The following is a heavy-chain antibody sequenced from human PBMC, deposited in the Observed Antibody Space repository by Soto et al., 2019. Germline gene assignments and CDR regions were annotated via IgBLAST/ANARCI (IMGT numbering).Heavy chain of an antibody. D-gene: IGHD6-13*01. CDR1: GYSFTSYG. CDR2: ISAYNGNK. J-gene: IGHJ4*02. Sequence: QVQLVQSGAEVKKPGASVKVSCKASGYSFTSYGISWVRQAPGQGLEWMGWISAYNGNKKYAQKLQGRVTMTTDTSTSTDYMELRSLRSDDTAVYYCARDLGQQLVDYWGQGTLVTVSP. CDR3: ARDLGQQLVDY. V-gene: IGHV1-18*01.